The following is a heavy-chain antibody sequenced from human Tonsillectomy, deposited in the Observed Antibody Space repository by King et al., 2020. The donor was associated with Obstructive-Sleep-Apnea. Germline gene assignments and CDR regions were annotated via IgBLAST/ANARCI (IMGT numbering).Heavy chain of an antibody. J-gene: IGHJ4*02. V-gene: IGHV3-66*01. Sequence: VQLVESGGGLVQPGGSLRLSCAASGFTVSSNYVSLVGQAPGKGLEWVSVIYSGGSTLYADSVKGRFNISRDNSKNTLYLQMDSLRAEDTAVYYCARDVQIAARGNWGQGTLVTVSS. D-gene: IGHD6-6*01. CDR2: IYSGGST. CDR1: GFTVSSNY. CDR3: ARDVQIAARGN.